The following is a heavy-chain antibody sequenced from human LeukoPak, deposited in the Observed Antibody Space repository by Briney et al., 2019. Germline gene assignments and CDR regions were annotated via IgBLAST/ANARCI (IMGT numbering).Heavy chain of an antibody. CDR2: IYYSGST. CDR3: AGYSNYGDY. J-gene: IGHJ4*02. CDR1: GGSISSYY. Sequence: SETLSLTCTVSGGSISSYYWSWIRQPPGKGLEWIGYIYYSGSTNYNPSLKSRGTISVDTSKNQFSLKLSSVTAADTAVYYCAGYSNYGDYWGQGTLVTVSS. D-gene: IGHD4-4*01. V-gene: IGHV4-59*12.